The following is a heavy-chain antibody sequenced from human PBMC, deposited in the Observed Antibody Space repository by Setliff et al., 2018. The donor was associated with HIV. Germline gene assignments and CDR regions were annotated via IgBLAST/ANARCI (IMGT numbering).Heavy chain of an antibody. Sequence: GGSLRLSCAASGFTFSTYPMSWVRQAPGKGLEWVAVISYDGSNKYYADSVKGRFTISRDNSKNTLYLQMNSLRAEDTAVYYCARSVIGYYYYGMDVWGQGTLVTVSS. D-gene: IGHD3-10*01. J-gene: IGHJ6*02. V-gene: IGHV3-30*01. CDR1: GFTFSTYP. CDR3: ARSVIGYYYYGMDV. CDR2: ISYDGSNK.